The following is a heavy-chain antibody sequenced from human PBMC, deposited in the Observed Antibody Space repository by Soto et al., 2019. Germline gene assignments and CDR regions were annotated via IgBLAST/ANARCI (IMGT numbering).Heavy chain of an antibody. Sequence: GTLSLTCTVSGGSISSSSYYWGWIRQPPGKGLEWIGSIYYSGSTYYNPSLKSRVTISVDTSKNQFSLKLSSVTAADTAVYYCARHLSGSQPYYYYGMDVWGQGTTVTVSS. CDR3: ARHLSGSQPYYYYGMDV. D-gene: IGHD1-26*01. V-gene: IGHV4-39*01. J-gene: IGHJ6*02. CDR2: IYYSGST. CDR1: GGSISSSSYY.